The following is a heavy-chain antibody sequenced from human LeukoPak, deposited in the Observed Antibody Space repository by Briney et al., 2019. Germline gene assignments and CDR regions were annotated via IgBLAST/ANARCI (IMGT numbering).Heavy chain of an antibody. Sequence: SETLSFTCTVSGGSISSYYWSWIRQPPGKGLEWIGYIYYSGSTNYNPSLKSRVTISVDTSKNQFSLKLSSVTAADTAVYYCASSGHTSWVGFYYYYMDVWGKGTTVTVSS. CDR1: GGSISSYY. D-gene: IGHD5-12*01. CDR3: ASSGHTSWVGFYYYYMDV. CDR2: IYYSGST. J-gene: IGHJ6*03. V-gene: IGHV4-59*01.